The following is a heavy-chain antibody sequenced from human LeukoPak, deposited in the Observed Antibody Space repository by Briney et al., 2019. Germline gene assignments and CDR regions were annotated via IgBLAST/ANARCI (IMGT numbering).Heavy chain of an antibody. Sequence: GGSLRLSCEASGFSFSSYWMSWVRQAPGKGLEWVANIKQDGGDKYYVDSVKGRFTISRDNAKNSLYLQMNSLRAEDTAVYFCARDQPLTVSSWGYFYYYLDVWGRGTTVTVS. CDR3: ARDQPLTVSSWGYFYYYLDV. J-gene: IGHJ6*03. CDR1: GFSFSSYW. D-gene: IGHD4-17*01. V-gene: IGHV3-7*01. CDR2: IKQDGGDK.